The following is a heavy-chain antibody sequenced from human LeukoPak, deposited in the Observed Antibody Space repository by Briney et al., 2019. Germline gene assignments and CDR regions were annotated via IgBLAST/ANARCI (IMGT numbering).Heavy chain of an antibody. CDR3: ARHLPIAASGVDY. V-gene: IGHV4-39*01. D-gene: IGHD6-13*01. Sequence: SETLSLACTVSGGSISSSGRYWGWLRQPPGKGVEGIGSIYHNENTYSNPSLKSRVTVSVDTSKNQFSLKLSSVTAADTAVYYCARHLPIAASGVDYWGQGTLVTVSS. J-gene: IGHJ4*02. CDR2: IYHNENT. CDR1: GGSISSSGRY.